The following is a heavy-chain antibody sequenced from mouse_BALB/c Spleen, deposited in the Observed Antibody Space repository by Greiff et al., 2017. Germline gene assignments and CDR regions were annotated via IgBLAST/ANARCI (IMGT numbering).Heavy chain of an antibody. D-gene: IGHD2-1*01. CDR2: INSNGGST. CDR1: GFTFSSYY. J-gene: IGHJ4*01. Sequence: EVMLVESGGGLVKLGGSLKLSCAASGFTFSSYYMSWVRQTPEKRLELVAAINSNGGSTYYPDTVKGRFTISRDNAKNTLYLQMSSLKSEDTALYYCARGLIYYGNLYYAMDYWGQGTSVTVSS. V-gene: IGHV5-6-2*01. CDR3: ARGLIYYGNLYYAMDY.